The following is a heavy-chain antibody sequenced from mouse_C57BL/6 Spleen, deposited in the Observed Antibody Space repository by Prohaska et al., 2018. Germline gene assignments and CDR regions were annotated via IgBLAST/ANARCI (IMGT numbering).Heavy chain of an antibody. J-gene: IGHJ2*01. D-gene: IGHD3-2*02. CDR1: GYTFTDYY. CDR3: ARQLRLLFDY. CDR2: INPNNGGT. V-gene: IGHV1-26*01. Sequence: EVQLQQSGPELVKPGASVKISCKASGYTFTDYYMNWVKQSHGKSLEWIGDINPNNGGTSYNQKFKGKATLTVDKSSSTAYMELRSLTSEDSAVYYCARQLRLLFDYWGQGTTLTVSS.